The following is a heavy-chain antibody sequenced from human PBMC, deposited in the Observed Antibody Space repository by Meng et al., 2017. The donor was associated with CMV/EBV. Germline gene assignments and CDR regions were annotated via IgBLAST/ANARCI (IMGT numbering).Heavy chain of an antibody. J-gene: IGHJ3*02. Sequence: GGSLRLSCAASGFTFSSYGMHWVRQAPGKGLEWVAFIRYDGSNKYYADSVKGRFTISRDNSKNTLYLQMNSLRAEDTAVYYCAKDERHVSQNYDFWSGYSTGAFDIWGQGTMVTVSS. CDR1: GFTFSSYG. CDR3: AKDERHVSQNYDFWSGYSTGAFDI. D-gene: IGHD3-3*01. CDR2: IRYDGSNK. V-gene: IGHV3-30*02.